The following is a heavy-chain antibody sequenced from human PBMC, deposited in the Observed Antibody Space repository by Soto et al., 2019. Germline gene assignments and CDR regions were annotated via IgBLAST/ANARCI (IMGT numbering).Heavy chain of an antibody. CDR3: AMRIAAAGSRHPFDI. CDR2: INPSGGST. D-gene: IGHD6-13*01. CDR1: GYTFTSYY. V-gene: IGHV1-46*03. J-gene: IGHJ3*02. Sequence: GASVKITCKASGYTFTSYYMHWVRQAPGQGLEWMGIINPSGGSTSYAQKFQGRVTMTRDTSTSTVYMELSSLRSEDTAVYYCAMRIAAAGSRHPFDIWGQGTMVTVSS.